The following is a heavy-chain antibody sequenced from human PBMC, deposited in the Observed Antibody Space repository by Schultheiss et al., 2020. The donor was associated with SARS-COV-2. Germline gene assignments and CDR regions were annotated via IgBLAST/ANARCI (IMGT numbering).Heavy chain of an antibody. CDR2: IYYSGST. Sequence: SETLSLTCTVSGGSISSGGYYWSWIRQHPGKGLEWIGYIYYSGSTNYNPSLRSRVTISVDRSKNQFSLNLSSVTAADTAVYYCASSYSNYAGKSWFDPWGQGTLVTVSS. J-gene: IGHJ5*02. D-gene: IGHD4-11*01. CDR3: ASSYSNYAGKSWFDP. CDR1: GGSISSGGYY. V-gene: IGHV4-61*08.